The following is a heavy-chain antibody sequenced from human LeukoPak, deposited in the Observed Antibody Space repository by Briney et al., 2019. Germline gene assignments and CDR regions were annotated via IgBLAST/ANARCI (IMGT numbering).Heavy chain of an antibody. CDR2: ISSSTSTI. V-gene: IGHV3-48*02. J-gene: IGHJ4*02. CDR3: ARDRYSGCSGGSCYPLDY. D-gene: IGHD2-15*01. Sequence: GGSLRLSCAASGFTFSGYSMNWVRQAPGKGLEWVSYISSSTSTIYYADSVKGRFTISRDNAKNSLYLQMNSLRDDDTAVYYCARDRYSGCSGGSCYPLDYWGQGTLVTVSS. CDR1: GFTFSGYS.